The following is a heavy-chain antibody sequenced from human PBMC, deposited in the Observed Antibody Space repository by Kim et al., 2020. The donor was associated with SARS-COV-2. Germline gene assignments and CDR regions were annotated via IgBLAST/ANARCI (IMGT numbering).Heavy chain of an antibody. V-gene: IGHV5-51*01. CDR2: T. D-gene: IGHD4-17*01. CDR3: ARHVDYGDLDY. J-gene: IGHJ4*02. Sequence: TRYSPSFQGQVTISADTSISSAYLQWSSLKASDTAMYCCARHVDYGDLDYWGQGTLVTVSS.